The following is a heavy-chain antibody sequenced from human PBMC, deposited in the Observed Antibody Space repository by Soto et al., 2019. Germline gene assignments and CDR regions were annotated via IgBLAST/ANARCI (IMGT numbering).Heavy chain of an antibody. CDR1: GFTFSTYA. D-gene: IGHD1-1*01. CDR3: AKGRPRRTSGYCFDY. J-gene: IGHJ4*02. Sequence: EVQLLESGGKLVQPGGSLTLSCAASGFTFSTYAMAWVRQAPGKGLEWVSGVSASGLNTDYADPVKGRFYISRDNSKNTVSLHMNSPRAEDTAWSDCAKGRPRRTSGYCFDYWGQGTPVTVSS. CDR2: VSASGLNT. V-gene: IGHV3-23*01.